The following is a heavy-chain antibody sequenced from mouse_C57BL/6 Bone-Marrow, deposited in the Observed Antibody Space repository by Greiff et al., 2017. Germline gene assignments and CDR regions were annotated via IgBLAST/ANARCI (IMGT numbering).Heavy chain of an antibody. Sequence: VQLQQSGAELVRPGASVKLSCTASGFNIKDYYMHWVKQRPEQGLEWIGRIDPEDGDTEYAPKFQGKATMTADTSSNTAYLQLSSLTSEDTAVYYCTSPIITTEYFDYWGQGTTLTVSS. CDR2: IDPEDGDT. CDR3: TSPIITTEYFDY. CDR1: GFNIKDYY. J-gene: IGHJ2*01. D-gene: IGHD1-1*01. V-gene: IGHV14-1*01.